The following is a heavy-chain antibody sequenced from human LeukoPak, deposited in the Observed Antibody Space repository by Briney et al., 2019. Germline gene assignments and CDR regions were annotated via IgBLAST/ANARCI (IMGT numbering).Heavy chain of an antibody. CDR2: ITNSGNSK. CDR3: ARDRDGMDV. J-gene: IGHJ6*02. V-gene: IGHV3-48*02. Sequence: GGSLRLSCAASGFTFSSYAMHWVRQAPGKGLEWVSYITNSGNSKSYADSVKGRFTISRDNAKNSLYLQMNSLRDEDTAVYYCARDRDGMDVWGQGTTVTVSS. CDR1: GFTFSSYA.